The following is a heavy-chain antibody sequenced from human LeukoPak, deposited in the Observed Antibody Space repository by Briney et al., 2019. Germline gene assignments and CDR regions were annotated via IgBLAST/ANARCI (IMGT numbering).Heavy chain of an antibody. CDR1: GFTFSSYG. Sequence: PGGSLRLSCAASGFTFSSYGMHWVRQAPGKGLEWVAVIWYDGSNKYYADSVKGRFTISRDNSKNTLYLQMNSLRAEDTAVYYCARERYYDYVWGSYLPRNAFDIWGQGTMVTASS. J-gene: IGHJ3*02. CDR3: ARERYYDYVWGSYLPRNAFDI. CDR2: IWYDGSNK. V-gene: IGHV3-33*01. D-gene: IGHD3-16*02.